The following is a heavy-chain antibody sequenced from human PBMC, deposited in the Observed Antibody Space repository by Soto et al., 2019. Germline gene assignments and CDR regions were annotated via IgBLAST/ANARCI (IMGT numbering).Heavy chain of an antibody. CDR2: INPNSGGT. Sequence: ASVKVSCKASGYTFTGYYMHWVRQAPGQGLEWMGWINPNSGGTNYAQKFQGWVTMTRDTSISTAYMELSRLRSDDTAVYYCARDSSSSVLAFDIWGQGTMVTVS. V-gene: IGHV1-2*04. CDR3: ARDSSSSVLAFDI. CDR1: GYTFTGYY. J-gene: IGHJ3*02. D-gene: IGHD6-6*01.